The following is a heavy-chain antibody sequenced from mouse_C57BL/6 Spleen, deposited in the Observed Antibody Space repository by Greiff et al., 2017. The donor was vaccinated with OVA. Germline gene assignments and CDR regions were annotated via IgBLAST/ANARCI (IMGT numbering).Heavy chain of an antibody. CDR3: ARSYYGSSHWDFDV. CDR1: GYPFTSYW. Sequence: QVQLQQPGAELVKPGASVKLSCKASGYPFTSYWMQWVKQRPGQGLAWIGAIDPSDSYTNYNQNFKGKATLTVDTSSSTAYMQLSSLTSEDSAVYYCARSYYGSSHWDFDVWGTGTTVTVSS. J-gene: IGHJ1*03. D-gene: IGHD1-1*01. CDR2: IDPSDSYT. V-gene: IGHV1-50*01.